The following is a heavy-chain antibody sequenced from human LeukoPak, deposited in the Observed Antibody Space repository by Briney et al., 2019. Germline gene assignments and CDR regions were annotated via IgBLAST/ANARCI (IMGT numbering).Heavy chain of an antibody. CDR3: AELGTTMIGGV. V-gene: IGHV3-21*01. CDR1: GFTFSYYS. CDR2: ISSSSDYI. J-gene: IGHJ6*04. D-gene: IGHD3-10*02. Sequence: GGSLRLSCAASGFTFSYYSMNWVRQAPGKGLEWVSSISSSSDYIYYADSVKGRFTISRDNAKNSLYLQMNSLRGEDTAVYYCAELGTTMIGGVWGKGTTVTISS.